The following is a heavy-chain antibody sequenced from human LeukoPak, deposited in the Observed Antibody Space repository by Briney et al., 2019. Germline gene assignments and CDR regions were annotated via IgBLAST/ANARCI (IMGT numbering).Heavy chain of an antibody. J-gene: IGHJ4*02. CDR2: INSDGSTT. CDR1: GFTFSSYW. CDR3: TRGGVDH. Sequence: GGSLRLSCAASGFTFSSYWMHWVRQAPGKGLVWVSRINSDGSTTTYAVSVKGRFTISRDNAKNTLYLQMNGLRAEDTAVYYCTRGGVDHWGQGTLITVSS. D-gene: IGHD3-16*01. V-gene: IGHV3-74*01.